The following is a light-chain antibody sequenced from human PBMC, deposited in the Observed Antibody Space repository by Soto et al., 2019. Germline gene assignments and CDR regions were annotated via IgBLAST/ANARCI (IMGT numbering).Light chain of an antibody. J-gene: IGLJ3*02. Sequence: QSVLTQPPSVSGAPRQWVTISCTGSSSNIGAGYEVHWYQQIPGTAPKLLIYGDDNRPSGVPDRFSGSKSGTSASLAITGLQAEDEADYYCQSYDSSLSGWVFGGGTKVTVL. CDR3: QSYDSSLSGWV. CDR2: GDD. V-gene: IGLV1-40*01. CDR1: SSNIGAGYE.